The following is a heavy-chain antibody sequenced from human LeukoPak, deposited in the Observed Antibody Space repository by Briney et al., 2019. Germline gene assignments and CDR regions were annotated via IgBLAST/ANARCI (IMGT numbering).Heavy chain of an antibody. D-gene: IGHD6-19*01. V-gene: IGHV1-2*06. CDR3: ARVIAVAGTIYFDY. Sequence: ASVKVSCXASGYTFTGYYMHWVRQAPGQGLEWMGRINPNSGGTNYAQKFQGRVTMTRDTSISTAYMELSRLRSDDTAVYYCARVIAVAGTIYFDYWGQGTLVTVSS. J-gene: IGHJ4*02. CDR1: GYTFTGYY. CDR2: INPNSGGT.